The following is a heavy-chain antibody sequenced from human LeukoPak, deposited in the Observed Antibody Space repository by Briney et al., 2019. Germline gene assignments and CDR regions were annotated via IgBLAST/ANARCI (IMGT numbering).Heavy chain of an antibody. D-gene: IGHD6-19*01. CDR1: GGTFSSYA. J-gene: IGHJ4*02. CDR2: IIPIFGTA. Sequence: GSSVKVSCKASGGTFSSYAISWVRQAPGQGLEWIGGIIPIFGTANYAQKFQGRVTITADESTSTAYMELSSLRSEDTAVYYCARDSEGAVAGYFDYWGQGTLVTVSS. V-gene: IGHV1-69*01. CDR3: ARDSEGAVAGYFDY.